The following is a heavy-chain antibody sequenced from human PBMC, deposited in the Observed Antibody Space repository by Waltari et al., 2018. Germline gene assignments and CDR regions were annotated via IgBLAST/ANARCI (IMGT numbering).Heavy chain of an antibody. CDR3: ARDLVLAAGTRDY. CDR2: SWADGNTK. D-gene: IGHD6-13*01. J-gene: IGHJ4*02. CDR1: GFTFNTYG. Sequence: QVQLVESGGGVVQPGRSLRLSCAASGFTFNTYGMHWVRQAPGKGVGGLASSWADGNTKYYADSVGGRFTIARDNSKNTLFLQMNSLRAEDTAVYYCARDLVLAAGTRDYWGQGTLVVVSS. V-gene: IGHV3-33*01.